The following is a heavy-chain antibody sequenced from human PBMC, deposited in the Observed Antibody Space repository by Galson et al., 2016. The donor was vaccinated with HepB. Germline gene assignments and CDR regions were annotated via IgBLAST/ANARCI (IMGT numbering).Heavy chain of an antibody. Sequence: SLRLSCAASGFIFSSYGMHWVRQAPGKGLEWVAVIWEGGSNAYYVDSAKGRFTISRDNSKNTLYLQMNSLRAEDTAVYYCARVRMSSLAMLDYWGQGTLVTVAS. J-gene: IGHJ4*02. CDR1: GFIFSSYG. CDR3: ARVRMSSLAMLDY. CDR2: IWEGGSNA. D-gene: IGHD2-15*01. V-gene: IGHV3-33*01.